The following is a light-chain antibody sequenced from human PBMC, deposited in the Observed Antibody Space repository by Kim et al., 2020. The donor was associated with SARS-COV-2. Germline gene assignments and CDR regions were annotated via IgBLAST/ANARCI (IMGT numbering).Light chain of an antibody. CDR1: QSVSSN. J-gene: IGKJ1*01. CDR3: QQYNNWPRT. V-gene: IGKV3-15*01. Sequence: EIVMTQSPATLSVSPGERATLSCRASQSVSSNLAWYQQKPSQAPRLLIYGASTRATGIPARFSGSGSGTEFTLTISSLQSEDFVVYYCQQYNNWPRTFGQGTKVDIK. CDR2: GAS.